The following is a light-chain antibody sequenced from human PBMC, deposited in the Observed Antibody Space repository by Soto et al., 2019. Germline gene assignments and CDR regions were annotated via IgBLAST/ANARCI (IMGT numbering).Light chain of an antibody. CDR3: QQYDNLPFT. J-gene: IGKJ5*01. CDR1: QDISNY. CDR2: DAS. V-gene: IGKV1-33*01. Sequence: DIQMTQSPSSLSASVGDRVTITCQASQDISNYLNWYQQKPGKAPTLLIYDASNLETGVPSRFSGSGSVTDFTFTISSLQPEDIATYYCQQYDNLPFTFGQGTRLEIK.